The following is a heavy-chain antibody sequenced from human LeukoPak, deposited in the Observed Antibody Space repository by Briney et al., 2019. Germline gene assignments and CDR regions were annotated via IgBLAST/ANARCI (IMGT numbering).Heavy chain of an antibody. V-gene: IGHV3-7*01. CDR1: GFTFSSYW. CDR2: IKQDGSEK. Sequence: PGGSPRLSCAASGFTFSSYWMSWVRQAPGKGLEWVANIKQDGSEKYYVDSVKGRFTISRDNAKYSLYLQMNSLRAEDTAVYYCARDKYYDFWSGYSFDYWGQGTLVTVSS. J-gene: IGHJ4*02. D-gene: IGHD3-3*01. CDR3: ARDKYYDFWSGYSFDY.